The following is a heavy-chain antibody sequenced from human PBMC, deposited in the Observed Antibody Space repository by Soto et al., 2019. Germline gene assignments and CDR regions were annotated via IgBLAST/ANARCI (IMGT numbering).Heavy chain of an antibody. CDR3: AADVIAVAGDFDY. Sequence: ASVKVSCKTSGFTFSNSAMQWLRQARGQRPEWIGWIVVASGYANLAPKFQQRVVMTRDMSIRTAYMELSSLTSDDTAVYFCAADVIAVAGDFDYWGQGTLVTVSS. CDR1: GFTFSNSA. CDR2: IVVASGYA. J-gene: IGHJ4*02. D-gene: IGHD6-19*01. V-gene: IGHV1-58*02.